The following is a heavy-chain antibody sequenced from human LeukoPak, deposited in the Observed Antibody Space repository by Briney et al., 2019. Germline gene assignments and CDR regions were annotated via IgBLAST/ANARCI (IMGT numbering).Heavy chain of an antibody. CDR2: ISSSSSYI. D-gene: IGHD2-15*01. V-gene: IGHV3-21*01. CDR3: ARVQRDCSGGSCYNY. J-gene: IGHJ4*02. CDR1: GFTFSSYS. Sequence: GGSLRLSCAASGFTFSSYSMNWVRQAPGKGLEWVSSISSSSSYIYYADSVKGRFTISRDNAENSLYLQMNSLRAEDTAVYYCARVQRDCSGGSCYNYWGQGTLVTVSS.